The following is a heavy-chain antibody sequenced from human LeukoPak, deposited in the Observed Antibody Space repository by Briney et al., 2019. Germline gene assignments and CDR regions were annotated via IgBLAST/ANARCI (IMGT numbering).Heavy chain of an antibody. V-gene: IGHV4-4*02. CDR1: GGSISNSNW. CDR2: IYHSGTT. D-gene: IGHD3-22*01. J-gene: IGHJ4*02. Sequence: SGTLSLTCAVSGGSISNSNWWSWVRQPPGKGLVWIGQIYHSGTTNYNPSLKSRVTISIDKSKNQFSLKVTSVTAADTAVYYCARGDSSGYYYFNYWGQGILVAVSS. CDR3: ARGDSSGYYYFNY.